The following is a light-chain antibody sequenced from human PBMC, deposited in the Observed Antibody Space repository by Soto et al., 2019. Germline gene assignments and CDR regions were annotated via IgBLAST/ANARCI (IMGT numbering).Light chain of an antibody. CDR3: QEYHSAPWT. CDR2: AAS. CDR1: QGITNY. V-gene: IGKV1-27*01. Sequence: DIQMTQSPSSLSASVGARVTITCRASQGITNYLAWYQHKPGKAPKLLIYAASTLQSGVPSRFSGSGSGTDFTLTISSRQPEDVASYYCQEYHSAPWTFGQGTKVEIK. J-gene: IGKJ1*01.